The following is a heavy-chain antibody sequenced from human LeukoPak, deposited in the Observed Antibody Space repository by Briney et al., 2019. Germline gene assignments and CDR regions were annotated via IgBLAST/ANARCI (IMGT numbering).Heavy chain of an antibody. D-gene: IGHD5-24*01. CDR3: VRHISTNTGYFDS. J-gene: IGHJ4*02. V-gene: IGHV4-39*01. CDR1: GGSINSHSYY. CDR2: VYYDGTS. Sequence: SETLSLTCTVSGGSINSHSYYWGWIRQPPGKGLEWIGSVYYDGTSYSNPSLTSRAAVFVDTPRDEFSLDLSFVTAADTAVYYCVRHISTNTGYFDSCGQGTLVSVSS.